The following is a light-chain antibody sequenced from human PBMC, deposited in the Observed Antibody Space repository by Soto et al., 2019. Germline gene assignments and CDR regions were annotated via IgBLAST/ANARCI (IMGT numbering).Light chain of an antibody. J-gene: IGKJ5*01. V-gene: IGKV3-20*01. Sequence: EIVFTQSPGTLSLSPVERATLSCRASQSVSSSYLAWYQQKPGQAPRLLIYGASSRATGIPDRFSGSGSGTDFTLTISRLEPEDFAVYYCQQYGSSITFGQGTRLEIK. CDR2: GAS. CDR3: QQYGSSIT. CDR1: QSVSSSY.